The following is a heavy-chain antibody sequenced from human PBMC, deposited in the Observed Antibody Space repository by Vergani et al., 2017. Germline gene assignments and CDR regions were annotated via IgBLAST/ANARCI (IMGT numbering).Heavy chain of an antibody. CDR3: ANPEGVIPAAGGWFDP. Sequence: QVQLVESGGGVVQPGRSLRLSCAASGFTFSSYCMHWVRQAPGKGLEWVAVISYDGSNKYYADSVKGRFTISRDNSKNTLYLQMNSLRAEDTAVYYCANPEGVIPAAGGWFDPWGQGTLVTVSS. CDR1: GFTFSSYC. V-gene: IGHV3-30*18. D-gene: IGHD2-2*01. CDR2: ISYDGSNK. J-gene: IGHJ5*02.